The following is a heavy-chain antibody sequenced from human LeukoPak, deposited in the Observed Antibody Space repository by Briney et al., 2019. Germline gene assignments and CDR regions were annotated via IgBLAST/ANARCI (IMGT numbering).Heavy chain of an antibody. CDR3: ARASAAAAYYYYYMDV. CDR1: GYTFTSYD. CDR2: MNPNSGNT. Sequence: ASVKVSCKASGYTFTSYDINWVRQATGQGLEWMGWMNPNSGNTGYAQKFQGRVTMTRNTSISTAYMELSSLRSEDTAVYYCARASAAAAYYYYYMDVWAKGPRSPSP. V-gene: IGHV1-8*01. D-gene: IGHD6-13*01. J-gene: IGHJ6*03.